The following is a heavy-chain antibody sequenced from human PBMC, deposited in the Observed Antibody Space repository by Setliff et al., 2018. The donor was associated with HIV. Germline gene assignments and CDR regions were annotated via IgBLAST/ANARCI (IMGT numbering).Heavy chain of an antibody. CDR1: EFSFSLYT. CDR2: ISSSSAYI. CDR3: ARDLAY. Sequence: PGGSLRLSCAGSEFSFSLYTMNWVRQAPGKGLEWVSSISSSSAYIYYADSVKGRFTISRDNAKDSLYLHMNSLKVEDTAVYYCARDLAYWGQGTLVTVSS. V-gene: IGHV3-21*04. J-gene: IGHJ4*02.